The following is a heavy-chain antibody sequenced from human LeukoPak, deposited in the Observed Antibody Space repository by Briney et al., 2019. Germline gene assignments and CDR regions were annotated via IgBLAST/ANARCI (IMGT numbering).Heavy chain of an antibody. CDR3: SKVNTYYDFWSGPRKSDYMDV. CDR2: IYSDDNT. J-gene: IGHJ6*03. Sequence: GGSLRLSRAASGFTVSSNYMSWVRQAPGKGLEWVSVIYSDDNTFYADSVKGRFTISRDNSKNTLYLQMNSLRAEDTAVYYCSKVNTYYDFWSGPRKSDYMDVWGKGTTVTVSS. CDR1: GFTVSSNY. D-gene: IGHD3-3*01. V-gene: IGHV3-53*01.